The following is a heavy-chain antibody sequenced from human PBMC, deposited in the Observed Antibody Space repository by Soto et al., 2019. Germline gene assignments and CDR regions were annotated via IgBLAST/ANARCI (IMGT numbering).Heavy chain of an antibody. V-gene: IGHV1-18*01. CDR3: ARDQCDFWSGFRHFDS. D-gene: IGHD3-3*01. CDR2: ISAYSGNT. J-gene: IGHJ4*02. CDR1: GYTFTSYG. Sequence: ASVNVSRKATGYTFTSYGSSWVRQAPGQEREGRGWISAYSGNTNYAQKLQGRVSMTTDTSTSTAHMELRSLRSDDTAVYYCARDQCDFWSGFRHFDSWGQGTLVTVSS.